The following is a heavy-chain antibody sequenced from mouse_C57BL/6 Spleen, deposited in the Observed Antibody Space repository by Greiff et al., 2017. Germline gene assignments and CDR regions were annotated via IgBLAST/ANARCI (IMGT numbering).Heavy chain of an antibody. V-gene: IGHV10-1*01. CDR2: IRSKRNNYAT. CDR3: VRQGDDGYYGGPWFAY. D-gene: IGHD2-3*01. Sequence: EVQLVESGGGLVQPKGSLKLSCAASGFSFNTYAMNWVRQAPGKGLEWVARIRSKRNNYATYYADSVKDRFTISRDDSESMLYLQMNNLKSDDTAMYYCVRQGDDGYYGGPWFAYWGQGTLGTGSA. J-gene: IGHJ3*01. CDR1: GFSFNTYA.